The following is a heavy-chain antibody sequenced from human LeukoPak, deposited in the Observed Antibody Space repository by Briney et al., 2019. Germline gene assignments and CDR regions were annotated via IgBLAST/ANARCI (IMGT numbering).Heavy chain of an antibody. J-gene: IGHJ6*03. CDR1: GFTFSNYW. Sequence: GGSLRLSCAASGFTFSNYWMKWVRQAPGKGPEWVASINNDGRGKYFVDSVKDRFTIFRDNAKNSLYLQINSLKVEDTAIYYCARDDGDVWGIGTTVTVSS. V-gene: IGHV3-7*01. CDR3: ARDDGDV. CDR2: INNDGRGK.